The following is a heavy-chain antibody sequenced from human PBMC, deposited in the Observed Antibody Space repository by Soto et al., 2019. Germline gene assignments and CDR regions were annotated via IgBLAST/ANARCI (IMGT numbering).Heavy chain of an antibody. J-gene: IGHJ3*02. CDR2: IGSRTSDI. CDR1: GFTLIRHT. CDR3: VRDYYDTSGYPNTFDM. D-gene: IGHD3-22*01. Sequence: PGGSLRLSCASSGFTLIRHTMNWVRQAPRKGLEWVSVIGSRTSDIYNADSVKGRFSISRDNAKNSLYLDLTRLRAEDTAVYFCVRDYYDTSGYPNTFDMWGQGTMVTVSS. V-gene: IGHV3-21*01.